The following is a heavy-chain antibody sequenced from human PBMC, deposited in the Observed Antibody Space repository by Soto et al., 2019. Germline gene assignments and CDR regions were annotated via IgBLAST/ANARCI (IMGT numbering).Heavy chain of an antibody. CDR1: GGTFSSYA. Sequence: SVKVSCKASGGTFSSYAISWVRQAPGQGLEWMGGIIPIFGTANYAQKFQGRVTITADESTSTAYMELSSLRSEDTAVYYCARHGIVVVPAAMPQLDYWGQGTLVNVSS. D-gene: IGHD2-2*01. V-gene: IGHV1-69*13. CDR2: IIPIFGTA. CDR3: ARHGIVVVPAAMPQLDY. J-gene: IGHJ4*02.